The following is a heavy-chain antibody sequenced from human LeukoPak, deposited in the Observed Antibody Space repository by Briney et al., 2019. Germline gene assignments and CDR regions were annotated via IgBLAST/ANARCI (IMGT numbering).Heavy chain of an antibody. D-gene: IGHD6-19*01. Sequence: HPGGSLRLSCAASGLTFDDYAMHWVRQAPGKGLEWVSGISWNSGSIGYADSVKGRFTISRDNAKNSLYLQMNSLRAEDTALYYCAKDIFDLGTAVAGTVDYWGQGTLVTVSS. CDR3: AKDIFDLGTAVAGTVDY. CDR1: GLTFDDYA. V-gene: IGHV3-9*01. CDR2: ISWNSGSI. J-gene: IGHJ4*02.